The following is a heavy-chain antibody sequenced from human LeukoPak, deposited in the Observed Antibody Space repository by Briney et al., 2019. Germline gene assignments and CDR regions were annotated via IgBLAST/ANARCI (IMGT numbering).Heavy chain of an antibody. J-gene: IGHJ4*02. V-gene: IGHV3-7*03. CDR2: IKQDGSEK. Sequence: GGSLRLSCAASGFTFSSYWMSWVRQAPGKGLEWVANIKQDGSEKYYVDSVKGRFTISRDNAKNSLYLQMNSLRAEDTAVYYCVKDRTSSYMFDNWGQGTLVTVSS. CDR1: GFTFSSYW. D-gene: IGHD6-6*01. CDR3: VKDRTSSYMFDN.